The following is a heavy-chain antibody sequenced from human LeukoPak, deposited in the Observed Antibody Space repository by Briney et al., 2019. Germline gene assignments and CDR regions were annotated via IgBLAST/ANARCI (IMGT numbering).Heavy chain of an antibody. Sequence: SVKVSFTASGGTFSIYAISWVRQAPGQGLEWMGGIIPIFGTANYAQKFQGRVTITADESTSTAYMELSSLRSEDTAVYYCALTYYYDSSGYYGSWFDPWGQGTLVTVSS. V-gene: IGHV1-69*13. CDR2: IIPIFGTA. D-gene: IGHD3-22*01. CDR3: ALTYYYDSSGYYGSWFDP. CDR1: GGTFSIYA. J-gene: IGHJ5*02.